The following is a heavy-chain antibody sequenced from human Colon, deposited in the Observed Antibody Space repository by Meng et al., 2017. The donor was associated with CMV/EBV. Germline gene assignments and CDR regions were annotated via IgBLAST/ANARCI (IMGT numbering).Heavy chain of an antibody. J-gene: IGHJ4*02. V-gene: IGHV3-7*01. CDR3: ARVQGQYTNYVYY. Sequence: GESLKISCEASGFTFRNTWMTWVRQAPGKGVEWVANINEDGSEIFYVDSVKGRFTVSRDNAKNSVYLQMNSLSAEDTAVYYCARVQGQYTNYVYYWDQGTQVTVSS. D-gene: IGHD5-18*01. CDR2: INEDGSEI. CDR1: GFTFRNTW.